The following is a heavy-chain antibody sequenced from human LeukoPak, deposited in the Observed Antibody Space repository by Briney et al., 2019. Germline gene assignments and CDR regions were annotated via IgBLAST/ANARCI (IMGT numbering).Heavy chain of an antibody. V-gene: IGHV1-8*01. CDR2: MNPNSGNT. J-gene: IGHJ4*02. CDR3: ARGRVNYGY. CDR1: GYTFTSYD. D-gene: IGHD4-11*01. Sequence: EASVTVSCKASGYTFTSYDINWVRQATGQGREWMRWMNPNSGNTGYAQKFQGRVTMTRNTSISTAYMELCSLRSEDTAVYYCARGRVNYGYWGQGTLVTVSS.